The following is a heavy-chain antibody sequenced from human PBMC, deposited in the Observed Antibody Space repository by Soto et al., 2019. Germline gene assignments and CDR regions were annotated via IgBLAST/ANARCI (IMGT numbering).Heavy chain of an antibody. CDR1: GGSITSDEYF. Sequence: SETLSLTCTVSGGSITSDEYFWSWIRQPPGKGLEWIGRIYATGSTDYNPSLKSRLTMSVDMSKKQFSLTLRSVTAADTAMYYCVRDGTKNLRDWFDPWGQGILVTVSS. J-gene: IGHJ5*02. CDR3: VRDGTKNLRDWFDP. CDR2: IYATGST. D-gene: IGHD1-1*01. V-gene: IGHV4-61*02.